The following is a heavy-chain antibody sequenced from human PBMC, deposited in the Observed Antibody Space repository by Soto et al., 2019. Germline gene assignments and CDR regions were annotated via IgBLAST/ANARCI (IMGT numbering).Heavy chain of an antibody. CDR1: GFTFSSYA. V-gene: IGHV3-23*01. CDR3: ASHHRIVATSNGFFDY. J-gene: IGHJ4*02. CDR2: ISGSGGST. D-gene: IGHD5-12*01. Sequence: EVQLLESGGGLVQPGGSLRLSCAASGFTFSSYAMSWVRQAPGKGLAWVSAISGSGGSTYYADSVKGRFTISRDNSKNTLYLQMNSLRAADTAVYYCASHHRIVATSNGFFDYWGQGTLVTVSS.